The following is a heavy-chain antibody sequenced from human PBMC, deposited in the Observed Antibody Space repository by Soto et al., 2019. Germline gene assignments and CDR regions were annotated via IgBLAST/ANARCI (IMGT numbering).Heavy chain of an antibody. V-gene: IGHV1-18*01. CDR2: ISAYNGNT. CDR1: GYTFTSYG. J-gene: IGHJ3*02. CDR3: ARASYCSGGSCYSIGMVGAFDI. D-gene: IGHD2-15*01. Sequence: GASVKVSCKASGYTFTSYGISWVRQAPGQGLEWMGWISAYNGNTNYAQKLQGRVTMTTDTSTSTAYMELRSLGSDDTAVYYCARASYCSGGSCYSIGMVGAFDIWGQGTMVTVSS.